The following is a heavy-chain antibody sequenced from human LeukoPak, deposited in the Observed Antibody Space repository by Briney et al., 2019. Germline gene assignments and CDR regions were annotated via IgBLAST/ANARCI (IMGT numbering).Heavy chain of an antibody. J-gene: IGHJ4*02. V-gene: IGHV1-2*02. CDR1: GYTFTDYY. D-gene: IGHD2-15*01. CDR2: INPHNGDT. CDR3: ATVRDIVVGGGPYYFDY. Sequence: ASVKVSFKASGYTFTDYYIHWVRQAPGRGLEWMGWINPHNGDTNYAQKFQGRVTMTRDTSITTAYMELSRLKSDDTAVYYCATVRDIVVGGGPYYFDYWGQGTLVTVSS.